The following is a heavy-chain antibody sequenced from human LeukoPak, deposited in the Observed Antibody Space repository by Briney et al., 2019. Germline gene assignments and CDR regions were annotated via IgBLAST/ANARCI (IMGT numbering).Heavy chain of an antibody. J-gene: IGHJ4*02. D-gene: IGHD6-19*01. V-gene: IGHV3-7*01. Sequence: GGSLRLSCAASGFTFSRNWMTWVRQAPGKGLEWVANIKEDGSEKYYGDSVKGRFAISRDNAKNSVYLQMNSLRAEDTAVYYCARDAEDSSGGAPKGYFDYWGQGTLVTVSS. CDR1: GFTFSRNW. CDR3: ARDAEDSSGGAPKGYFDY. CDR2: IKEDGSEK.